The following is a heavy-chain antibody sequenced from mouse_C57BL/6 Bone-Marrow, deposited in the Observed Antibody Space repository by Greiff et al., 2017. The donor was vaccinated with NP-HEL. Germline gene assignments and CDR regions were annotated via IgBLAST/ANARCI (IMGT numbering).Heavy chain of an antibody. CDR2: IDPEDGDT. CDR1: GFNIKDYY. V-gene: IGHV14-2*01. CDR3: ARDYGSFYYYAMDY. J-gene: IGHJ4*01. Sequence: EVQLQQSGAELVKPGASVKLSCTASGFNIKDYYMHWVKQRSEQGLEWIGRIDPEDGDTKYAPKFQGKATITADTSANPAYLQLSSLTSEDTAVYYCARDYGSFYYYAMDYWGQGTSVTVSS. D-gene: IGHD1-1*01.